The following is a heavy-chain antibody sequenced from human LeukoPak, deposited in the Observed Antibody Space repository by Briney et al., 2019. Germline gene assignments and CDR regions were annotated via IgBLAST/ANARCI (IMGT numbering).Heavy chain of an antibody. V-gene: IGHV1-69*05. CDR2: IIPTFGTA. Sequence: ASVRVSCKASGGTFSSYAISWVRQAPEQGLEWMGGIIPTFGTANYAQKFQGRVTITTDESTSTAYMERSSLRSEDTAVYYCAREGIAAVGTIDYWGQGTLVTVSS. J-gene: IGHJ4*02. CDR3: AREGIAAVGTIDY. CDR1: GGTFSSYA. D-gene: IGHD6-13*01.